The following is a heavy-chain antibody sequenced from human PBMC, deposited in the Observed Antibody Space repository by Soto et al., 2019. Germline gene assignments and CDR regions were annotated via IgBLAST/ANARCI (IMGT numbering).Heavy chain of an antibody. V-gene: IGHV3-21*01. J-gene: IGHJ6*02. D-gene: IGHD6-19*01. CDR1: GFTFSSYS. CDR2: ISSSSSYI. Sequence: PGGSLRLSCAASGFTFSSYSMNWVRQAPGKGLEWVSSISSSSSYIYYADSVKGRFTISRDNAKNSLYLQMNSLRAEDTAVYYCARDSVSSGWYRYYGMDVWGQGTTVTVSS. CDR3: ARDSVSSGWYRYYGMDV.